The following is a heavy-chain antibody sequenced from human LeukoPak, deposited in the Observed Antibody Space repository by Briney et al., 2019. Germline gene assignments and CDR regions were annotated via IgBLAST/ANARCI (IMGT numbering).Heavy chain of an antibody. J-gene: IGHJ2*01. Sequence: SETLSLTCAVYGGSFSGYYWSWIRQPPGKGLEWIGEINHSGSTNYNPSLKSRVTISVDTSKNQFSLKLSSVTAADAAVYYCAISSIAAAGTDYWYFDLWGRGTLVTVSS. D-gene: IGHD6-13*01. CDR2: INHSGST. V-gene: IGHV4-34*01. CDR1: GGSFSGYY. CDR3: AISSIAAAGTDYWYFDL.